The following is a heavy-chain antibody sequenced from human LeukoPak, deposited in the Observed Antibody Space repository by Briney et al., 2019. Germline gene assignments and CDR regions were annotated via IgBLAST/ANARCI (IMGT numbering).Heavy chain of an antibody. CDR3: ARERAGDVDY. CDR2: IRHREYGGTA. J-gene: IGHJ4*02. Sequence: TGRSLRLSCATSGFNFGVVAMDWIRQAPGKGLEWVGFIRHREYGGTAEYAASVNGRFAISRDDSKRIVYLQMNDLRTEDTGVYYCARERAGDVDYWGLGTLVTVSS. CDR1: GFNFGVVA. V-gene: IGHV3-49*03.